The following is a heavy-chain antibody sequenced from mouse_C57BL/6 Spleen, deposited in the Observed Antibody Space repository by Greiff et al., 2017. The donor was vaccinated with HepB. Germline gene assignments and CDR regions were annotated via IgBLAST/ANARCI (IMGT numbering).Heavy chain of an antibody. J-gene: IGHJ4*01. CDR3: AKAMYGSTSYYYAMDY. V-gene: IGHV5-17*01. CDR2: ISSGSSTI. CDR1: GFTFSDYG. Sequence: EVKLQESGGGLVKPGGSLKLSCAASGFTFSDYGMHWVRQAPEKGLEWVAYISSGSSTIYYADTVKGRFTISRDNAKNTLFLQMTSLRSEDTAMYYCAKAMYGSTSYYYAMDYWGQGTSVTVSS. D-gene: IGHD1-1*01.